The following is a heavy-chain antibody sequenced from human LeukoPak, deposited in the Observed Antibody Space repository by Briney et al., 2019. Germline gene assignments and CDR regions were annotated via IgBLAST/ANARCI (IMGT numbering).Heavy chain of an antibody. V-gene: IGHV3-64*01. D-gene: IGHD3-10*01. Sequence: HPGGSLRLSCAASGFSFRGYGMHWVRQAPGRGLEYVSAISADGGTTDYLNSVKGRFTISRDNSKNTLYLQMGRLRSDDTAIYYCARGRGGPPLDFWGPGTVVTVAS. J-gene: IGHJ4*02. CDR1: GFSFRGYG. CDR2: ISADGGTT. CDR3: ARGRGGPPLDF.